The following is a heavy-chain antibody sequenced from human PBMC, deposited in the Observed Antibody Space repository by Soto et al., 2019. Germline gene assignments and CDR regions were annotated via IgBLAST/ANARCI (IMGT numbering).Heavy chain of an antibody. J-gene: IGHJ4*02. CDR2: ISAYNGNT. CDR1: GYTFDSYA. V-gene: IGHV1-18*01. Sequence: QVQLVQSGAEVKKPGASVKVSCKASGYTFDSYAISWMRQAPGQGLEWMGWISAYNGNTNYAQKLQGRVTMTTDTSMSTAYIELRSLRSDDTAVYYCARDPPPPDYWGQGTLVTVSS. CDR3: ARDPPPPDY.